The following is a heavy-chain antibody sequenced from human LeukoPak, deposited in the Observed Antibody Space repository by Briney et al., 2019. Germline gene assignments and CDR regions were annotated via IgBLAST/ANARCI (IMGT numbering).Heavy chain of an antibody. CDR3: AKRGHYSIDWYHYFDY. V-gene: IGHV3-30*18. D-gene: IGHD6-13*01. CDR1: GFTFTTYG. J-gene: IGHJ4*02. CDR2: IASNGGSE. Sequence: PGGSLRLSCAASGFTFTTYGLHWVRQAPGKGVEWVAAIASNGGSEYYADSVKGRFTISRDNFKNTLFLQMNSLRPDDTAVYYCAKRGHYSIDWYHYFDYWGQGTLVTVSS.